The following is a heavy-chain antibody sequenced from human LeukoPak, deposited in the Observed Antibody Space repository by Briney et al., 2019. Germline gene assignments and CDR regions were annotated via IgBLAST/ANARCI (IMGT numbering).Heavy chain of an antibody. V-gene: IGHV3-21*01. J-gene: IGHJ4*02. CDR2: ISSSSSYI. CDR3: ARAQELADFDY. CDR1: GFTFSSYS. D-gene: IGHD6-13*01. Sequence: GGSLRLSCAASGFTFSSYSMNWVRQAPGKGLEWVSSISSSSSYIYYADSVKGRFTISRDNSKNSLYLQMNSLRADDTAVYYCARAQELADFDYWGQGTLVTVSS.